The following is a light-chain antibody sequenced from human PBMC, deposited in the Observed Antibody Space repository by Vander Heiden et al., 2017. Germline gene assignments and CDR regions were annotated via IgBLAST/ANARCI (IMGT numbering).Light chain of an antibody. CDR2: GKN. J-gene: IGLJ2*01. Sequence: SSELTQDTAVSVALGQTVRLPCQGDSLRSYYASWYQQKPGQAPVLVIYGKNNRPSGIPDRFSGSSSGNTASLTITGAQAEDEADYYCNSRDRSGNHVVFGGGTKLTVL. CDR1: SLRSYY. V-gene: IGLV3-19*01. CDR3: NSRDRSGNHVV.